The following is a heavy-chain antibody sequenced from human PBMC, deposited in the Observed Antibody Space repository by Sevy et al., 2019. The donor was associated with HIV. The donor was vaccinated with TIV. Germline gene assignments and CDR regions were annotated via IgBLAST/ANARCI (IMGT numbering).Heavy chain of an antibody. J-gene: IGHJ4*02. CDR1: GFTFSSYW. CDR2: IKQDMSEK. CDR3: ARAQQVTMLVVIGGLYFDF. D-gene: IGHD3-22*01. V-gene: IGHV3-7*01. Sequence: GGSLRLSCAASGFTFSSYWMTWDRQAPGKGLEWVANIKQDMSEKYYADSVNGRFTMSRDNARNSLCLQMESLRAEDTAVYYCARAQQVTMLVVIGGLYFDFWGQGTLVTVSS.